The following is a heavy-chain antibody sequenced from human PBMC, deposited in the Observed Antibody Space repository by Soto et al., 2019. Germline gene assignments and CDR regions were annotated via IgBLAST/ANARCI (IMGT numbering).Heavy chain of an antibody. Sequence: ASVKVSCKVSGYPVAELSMHWVRQAPGEGLEWVGGFDPEDGETKYAQKFQGRVTMTEDTFTDTAYMELSSLGSEDTAVYYCAKDIRYFYDSSGWGWGQGTLVTVSS. D-gene: IGHD3-22*01. CDR1: GYPVAELS. CDR2: FDPEDGET. CDR3: AKDIRYFYDSSGWG. V-gene: IGHV1-24*01. J-gene: IGHJ4*02.